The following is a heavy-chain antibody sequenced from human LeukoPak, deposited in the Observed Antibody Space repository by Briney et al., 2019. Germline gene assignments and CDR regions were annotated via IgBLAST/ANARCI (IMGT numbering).Heavy chain of an antibody. CDR2: IYHSGST. CDR1: GGSISSGGYY. V-gene: IGHV4-30-2*01. J-gene: IGHJ6*03. CDR3: ARVSGPYYMDV. Sequence: PSETLSLTCTVSGGSISSGGYYWSWIRQPPGKGLEWIGYIYHSGSTYYNPSLKSRVTISVDRSKNQFSLKLSSVTAADTAVYYCARVSGPYYMDVWGKGTTVTVSS.